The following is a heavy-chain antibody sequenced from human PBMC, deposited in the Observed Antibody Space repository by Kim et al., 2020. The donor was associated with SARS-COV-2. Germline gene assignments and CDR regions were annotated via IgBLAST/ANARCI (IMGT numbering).Heavy chain of an antibody. D-gene: IGHD1-26*01. Sequence: YKDYASTVKSRITINPDTSKNQFSLQLNSVTPEETAVYYCARDVGRHFDYWGQGTLVTISS. CDR2: YK. V-gene: IGHV6-1*01. CDR3: ARDVGRHFDY. J-gene: IGHJ4*02.